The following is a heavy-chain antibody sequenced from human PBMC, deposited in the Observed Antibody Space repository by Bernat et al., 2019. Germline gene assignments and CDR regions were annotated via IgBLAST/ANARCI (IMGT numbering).Heavy chain of an antibody. V-gene: IGHV3-53*02. CDR3: ARRMDYYYGMDV. J-gene: IGHJ6*02. CDR2: IYSGGST. D-gene: IGHD2-15*01. CDR1: GFTVSSNY. Sequence: EVQLVETGGGLIQPGGSLRLSCAASGFTVSSNYMSWVRQAPGKGLEWVSVIYSGGSTYYADSVKGRFTISRDNSKNTLYLQMNSLRAEDMAVYYCARRMDYYYGMDVWGQGTTVTVSS.